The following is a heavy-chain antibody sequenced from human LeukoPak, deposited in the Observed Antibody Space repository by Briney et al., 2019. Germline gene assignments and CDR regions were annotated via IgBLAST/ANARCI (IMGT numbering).Heavy chain of an antibody. Sequence: GGSLRLSCAASGFTFSSYAMHWVRQAPGKGLEWVAVISYDGNNKYYADSVKGRFTISRDNSKNTLYLQMNSLRAEDTAVYYCLGGAVAGNWGQGTLVTVSS. V-gene: IGHV3-30-3*01. D-gene: IGHD6-19*01. CDR1: GFTFSSYA. CDR2: ISYDGNNK. J-gene: IGHJ4*02. CDR3: LGGAVAGN.